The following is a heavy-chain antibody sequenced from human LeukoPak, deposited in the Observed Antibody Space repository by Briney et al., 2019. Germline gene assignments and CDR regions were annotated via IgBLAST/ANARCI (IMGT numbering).Heavy chain of an antibody. CDR3: ARGWGFFDY. CDR1: GDSISTYY. J-gene: IGHJ4*02. D-gene: IGHD7-27*01. V-gene: IGHV4-59*01. CDR2: MSYSGST. Sequence: SETLSLTCIVSGDSISTYYWTWIRQPPGKGLEWIGYMSYSGSTNPNPSLKSRVTTSIDTTKNQFSLRLTSVTAAGTALYYCARGWGFFDYWGQGTLVTVSS.